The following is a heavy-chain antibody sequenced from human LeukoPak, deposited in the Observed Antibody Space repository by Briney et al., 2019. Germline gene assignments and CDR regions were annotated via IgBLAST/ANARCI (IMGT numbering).Heavy chain of an antibody. D-gene: IGHD3-10*01. J-gene: IGHJ6*02. CDR2: IYYSGST. V-gene: IGHV4-39*01. Sequence: SETLSLTCTVSGGSISSSSYYWGWIRQPPGKGLEWIGSIYYSGSTYYNPSLKSRVTISVDTSKNQFSLKLSSVTAADTAVYYCARLAGEGVDLPYYYYGMDVWGQGTTVTVSS. CDR3: ARLAGEGVDLPYYYYGMDV. CDR1: GGSISSSSYY.